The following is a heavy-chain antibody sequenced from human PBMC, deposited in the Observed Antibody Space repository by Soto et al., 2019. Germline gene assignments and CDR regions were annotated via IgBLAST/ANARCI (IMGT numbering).Heavy chain of an antibody. V-gene: IGHV3-23*01. Sequence: EVQLLDSGGGLVQPGWSLRLSCAASGFTFSNYAMTWVRQGPGKGLEWGSGISGSGGRSYYADSVKGRFTISRDNSKSTLYLQMNSLRAEDTAVYYCAKAYFVWSSEQPYYFDYWGQGTLVTVSS. J-gene: IGHJ4*02. CDR2: ISGSGGRS. D-gene: IGHD3-16*01. CDR1: GFTFSNYA. CDR3: AKAYFVWSSEQPYYFDY.